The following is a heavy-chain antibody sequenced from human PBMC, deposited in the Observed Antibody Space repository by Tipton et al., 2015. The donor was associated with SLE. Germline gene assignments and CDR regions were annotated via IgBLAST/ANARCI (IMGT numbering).Heavy chain of an antibody. Sequence: TLSLTCTVSGGSISSYYWSWIRQPPGKGLEWIGNIYYTGRTNYNPSLKSRVTISLDTAKNQFSLKLSSVTAADTAVYYCARDEIVVIPAASYQYHYGMDVWGQGTTVTLSS. D-gene: IGHD2-2*01. V-gene: IGHV4-59*01. J-gene: IGHJ6*02. CDR3: ARDEIVVIPAASYQYHYGMDV. CDR2: IYYTGRT. CDR1: GGSISSYY.